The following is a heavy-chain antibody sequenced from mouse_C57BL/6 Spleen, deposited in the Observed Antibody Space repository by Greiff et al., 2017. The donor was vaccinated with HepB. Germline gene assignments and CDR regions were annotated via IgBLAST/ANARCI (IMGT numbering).Heavy chain of an antibody. CDR1: GYTFTSYW. Sequence: QVQLQQPGAELVRPGSSVKLSCKASGYTFTSYWMHWVKQRPIQGLEWIGNIDPSDSETHYNQKFKDKATLTVDKSSSTAYMQLSSLTSEDSAVYYCARPAGLNPHWYFDVWGTGTTVTVSS. V-gene: IGHV1-52*01. D-gene: IGHD2-2*01. CDR2: IDPSDSET. CDR3: ARPAGLNPHWYFDV. J-gene: IGHJ1*03.